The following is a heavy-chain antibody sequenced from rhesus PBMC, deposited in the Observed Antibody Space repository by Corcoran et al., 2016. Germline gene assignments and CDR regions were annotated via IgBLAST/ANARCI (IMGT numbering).Heavy chain of an antibody. CDR2: IDGNRGSN. D-gene: IGHD4-29*01. CDR3: ARDRVATMGYNRFDV. Sequence: QVQLQESGPGLVKPSETLSLTCAVSGASISSYWWNWIRQPPGKGLEWFGEIDGNRGSNHYTPSLKSRVTISEAESKNQFSLKLSAVTAADTAVYYCARDRVATMGYNRFDVWGPGVLVTVSS. V-gene: IGHV4-80*01. CDR1: GASISSYW. J-gene: IGHJ5-1*01.